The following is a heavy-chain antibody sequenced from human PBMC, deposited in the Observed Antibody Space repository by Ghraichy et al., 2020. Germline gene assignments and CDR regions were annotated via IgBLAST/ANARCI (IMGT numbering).Heavy chain of an antibody. CDR1: GFTFDDYA. V-gene: IGHV3-9*01. CDR2: ISWNSRYV. D-gene: IGHD3-10*01. CDR3: AKDMSADLGEDDYYGMDV. Sequence: SLNISCAATGFTFDDYAMHWVRQAPGRGLEWVSGISWNSRYVDYAGSVKGRFTISRDNAENSLYLQVNSLRAEDTALYYCAKDMSADLGEDDYYGMDVWGQGTTVTVSS. J-gene: IGHJ6*02.